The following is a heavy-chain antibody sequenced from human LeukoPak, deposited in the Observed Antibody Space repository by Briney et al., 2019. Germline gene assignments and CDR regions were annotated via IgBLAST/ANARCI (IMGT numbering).Heavy chain of an antibody. CDR2: IYYSGST. CDR3: ARQKYYYDSSGSSLDY. J-gene: IGHJ4*02. D-gene: IGHD3-22*01. CDR1: GGSISSSSYY. Sequence: PSETLSLTCTVSGGSISSSSYYWGWLRQPPGKGLEWIGSIYYSGSTYYNPSLKSRVTISVDTSKNQFSLKLSSVTAADTAVYYCARQKYYYDSSGSSLDYWGQGTLVTVSS. V-gene: IGHV4-39*01.